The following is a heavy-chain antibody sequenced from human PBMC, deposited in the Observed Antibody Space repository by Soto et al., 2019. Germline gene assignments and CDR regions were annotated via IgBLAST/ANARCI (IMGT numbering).Heavy chain of an antibody. CDR1: GGSISSGGYY. J-gene: IGHJ2*01. CDR2: IYYSGST. D-gene: IGHD3-22*01. V-gene: IGHV4-31*03. CDR3: ARVRHGYYDSSGYSYVGSYWYFDL. Sequence: SETLSLTCTVSGGSISSGGYYWSWIRQHPGKGLEWIGYIYYSGSTYYNPSLKSRVTISVDTSKNQFSLKLSSVTAADTAVYYCARVRHGYYDSSGYSYVGSYWYFDLWGRGTLVTVSS.